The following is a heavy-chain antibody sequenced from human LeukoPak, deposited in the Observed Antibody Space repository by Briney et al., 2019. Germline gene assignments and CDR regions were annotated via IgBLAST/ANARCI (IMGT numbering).Heavy chain of an antibody. D-gene: IGHD6-13*01. CDR1: GYTFTSYY. CDR3: ARGPFFEIAAAGFDS. J-gene: IGHJ4*02. CDR2: INPSGGST. V-gene: IGHV1-46*01. Sequence: ASVKVSCKASGYTFTSYYMHWVRQAPGQGLEWMGIINPSGGSTSYAQKFQGRVTMTWNTSISTAYMKLSSLRSEDTAVYYCARGPFFEIAAAGFDSWGQGTPVTVSS.